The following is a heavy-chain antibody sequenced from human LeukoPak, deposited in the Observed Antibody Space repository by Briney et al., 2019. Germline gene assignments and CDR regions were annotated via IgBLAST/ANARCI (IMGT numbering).Heavy chain of an antibody. V-gene: IGHV4-59*08. CDR1: GGSISSYY. Sequence: PPETLSLTCTVSGGSISSYYWSWVRQPPGKGLEWIGYIYYSGSTNYNPSLKSRVTISVDPSNHQFSLKLSSVTAADTAVYYCARSIIATRSKFGYWGQGNLVTVSS. J-gene: IGHJ4*02. D-gene: IGHD1/OR15-1a*01. CDR3: ARSIIATRSKFGY. CDR2: IYYSGST.